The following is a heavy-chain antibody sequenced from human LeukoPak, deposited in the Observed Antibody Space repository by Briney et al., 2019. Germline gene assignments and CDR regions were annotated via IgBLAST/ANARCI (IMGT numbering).Heavy chain of an antibody. J-gene: IGHJ4*02. CDR2: IYYSGST. V-gene: IGHV4-39*01. D-gene: IGHD3-10*01. Sequence: PSETLSLTCTVSGGSISSGDYYWSWIRQPPGKGLEWIGSIYYSGSTYYNPSLKSRVTISVDTSKNQFSLKLSSVTAADTAVYYCARYHLELDYFDYWGRGTLVTVSS. CDR1: GGSISSGDYY. CDR3: ARYHLELDYFDY.